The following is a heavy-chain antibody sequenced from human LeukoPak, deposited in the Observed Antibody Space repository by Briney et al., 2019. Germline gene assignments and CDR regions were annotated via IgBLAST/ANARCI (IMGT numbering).Heavy chain of an antibody. J-gene: IGHJ4*02. V-gene: IGHV3-23*01. CDR1: GFTFSSYA. CDR3: AKGTRIADFDY. CDR2: ISGSGGST. D-gene: IGHD2-2*01. Sequence: GGSLRLSCAASGFTFSSYAMSWVCQAPGKGLEWVSAISGSGGSTYYADSVKGWFTISRDNSKNTLYLQMNSLRAEDTAVYYCAKGTRIADFDYWGQGTLVTVSS.